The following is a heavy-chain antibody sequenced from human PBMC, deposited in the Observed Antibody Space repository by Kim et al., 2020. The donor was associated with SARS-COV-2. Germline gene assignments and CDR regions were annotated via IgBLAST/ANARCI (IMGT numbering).Heavy chain of an antibody. CDR2: INAGNGNT. Sequence: ASVKVSCKASGYTFTSYAMHWVRQAPGQRLEWMGWINAGNGNTKYSQKFQGRVTITRDTSASTAYMELSSLRSEDTAVYYCAREGAIAAARGYYYYMDVWGKGTTVTVSS. D-gene: IGHD6-13*01. CDR1: GYTFTSYA. V-gene: IGHV1-3*01. J-gene: IGHJ6*03. CDR3: AREGAIAAARGYYYYMDV.